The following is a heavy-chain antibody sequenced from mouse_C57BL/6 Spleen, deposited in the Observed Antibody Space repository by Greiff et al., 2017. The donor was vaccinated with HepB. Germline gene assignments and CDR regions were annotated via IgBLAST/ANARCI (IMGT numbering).Heavy chain of an antibody. CDR1: GFSLTSYG. CDR3: ASLGQGFAY. V-gene: IGHV2-6*01. CDR2: IWGVGST. J-gene: IGHJ3*01. Sequence: VQLQQSGPGLVAPSQSLSITCTVSGFSLTSYGVDWVRQSPGKGLEWLGVIWGVGSTNNNSALKSRLSISKDNSKSQVFLKMNSLQTDDTAMYYCASLGQGFAYWGQGTLVTVSA. D-gene: IGHD3-3*01.